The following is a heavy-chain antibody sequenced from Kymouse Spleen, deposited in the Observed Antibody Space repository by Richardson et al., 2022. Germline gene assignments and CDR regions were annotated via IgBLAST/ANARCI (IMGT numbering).Heavy chain of an antibody. D-gene: IGHD1-20*01,IGHD1-7*01. J-gene: IGHJ6*02. CDR3: ARPIRITGTYYYYYGMDV. V-gene: IGHV1-8*01. CDR2: MNPNSGNT. CDR1: GYTFTSYD. Sequence: QVQLVQSGAEVKKPGASVKVSCKASGYTFTSYDINWVRQATGQGLEWMGWMNPNSGNTGYAQKFQGRVTMTRNTSISTAYMELSSLRSEDTAVYYCARPIRITGTYYYYYGMDVWGQGTTVTVSS.